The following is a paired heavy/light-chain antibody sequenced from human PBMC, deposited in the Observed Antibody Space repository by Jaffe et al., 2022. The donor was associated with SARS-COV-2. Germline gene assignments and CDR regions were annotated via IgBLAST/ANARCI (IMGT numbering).Heavy chain of an antibody. V-gene: IGHV4-39*01. CDR3: ARRNSYYYYMDV. Sequence: QLQLQESGPELVKASETLSLTCTVSGGSISSSGFYWGWIRQPPGKGVEWIGSIYYTGSTYYNPSLKSRVTISVDTSKNQFSLKLSSVTAADTAVYYCARRNSYYYYMDVWGKGTTVTVSS. CDR1: GGSISSSGFY. CDR2: IYYTGST. J-gene: IGHJ6*03.
Light chain of an antibody. V-gene: IGLV1-44*01. Sequence: QSVLTQPPSASGTPGQRVTISCSGSSSNIGSNTVNWYQQLPGTAPKLLIYTNNQRPSGVPDRFSDSKSGTSASLAISGLQSEDEADYYCAAWDDSLNGLVFGTGTKVTVL. J-gene: IGLJ1*01. CDR1: SSNIGSNT. CDR2: TNN. CDR3: AAWDDSLNGLV.